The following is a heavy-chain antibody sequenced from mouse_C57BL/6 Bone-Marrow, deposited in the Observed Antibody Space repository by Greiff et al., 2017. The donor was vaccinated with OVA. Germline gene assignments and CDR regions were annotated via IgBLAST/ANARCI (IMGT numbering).Heavy chain of an antibody. CDR2: ISSGGSYT. Sequence: EVNVVESGGDLVKPGGSLKLSCAASGFTFSSYGMSWVRQTPDKRLEWVATISSGGSYTYYPDSVKGRSTISRDNAKNTPYLQMGSLKSEDAAMYYCARRGWFAYWGQGTLVTVSA. CDR1: GFTFSSYG. J-gene: IGHJ3*01. V-gene: IGHV5-6*02. CDR3: ARRGWFAY.